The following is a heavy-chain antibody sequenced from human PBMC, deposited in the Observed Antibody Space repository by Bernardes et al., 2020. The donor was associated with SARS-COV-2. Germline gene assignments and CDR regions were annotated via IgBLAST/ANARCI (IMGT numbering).Heavy chain of an antibody. CDR1: GFSLSPSGVA. CDR2: IYWDDDK. V-gene: IGHV2-5*02. D-gene: IGHD6-13*01. CDR3: VLRPSTLYRSSWTYSWFDP. Sequence: SGPTLVKPTETLTLTCTFSGFSLSPSGVAVGWIRQPPGKALEWLAFIYWDDDKRYNPSLKTRLTITKDTSKNQVVLTMTNMDPVDTATYFCVLRPSTLYRSSWTYSWFDPWGQGTLVTVSS. J-gene: IGHJ5*02.